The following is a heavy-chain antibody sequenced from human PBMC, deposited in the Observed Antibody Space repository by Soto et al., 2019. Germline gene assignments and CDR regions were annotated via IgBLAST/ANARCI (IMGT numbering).Heavy chain of an antibody. CDR2: ISYDGSNK. J-gene: IGHJ6*02. CDR1: GFTFSSYG. CDR3: ASGYCSGGSCYSTIYGMDV. Sequence: GGSLRLSCAASGFTFSSYGMHWVRQAPGKGLEWVAVISYDGSNKYYADSVKGRFTISRDNSKNTLYLQMNSLRAEDTAVYYCASGYCSGGSCYSTIYGMDVWGQGTTVTVSS. V-gene: IGHV3-30*03. D-gene: IGHD2-15*01.